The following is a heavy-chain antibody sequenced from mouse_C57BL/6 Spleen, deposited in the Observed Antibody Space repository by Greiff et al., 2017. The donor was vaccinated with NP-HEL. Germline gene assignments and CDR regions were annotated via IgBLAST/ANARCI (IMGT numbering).Heavy chain of an antibody. Sequence: QVQLQQSGAELVRPGASVTLSCKASGYTFTDYEMHWVKQTPVHGLEWIGAIDPETGGTAYNQKFKGKAILTADKSSSTAYMELRSLTSEDSAVYYCLITTVVATRDDWGQGTTLTVAS. D-gene: IGHD1-1*01. V-gene: IGHV1-15*01. CDR2: IDPETGGT. CDR1: GYTFTDYE. CDR3: LITTVVATRDD. J-gene: IGHJ2*01.